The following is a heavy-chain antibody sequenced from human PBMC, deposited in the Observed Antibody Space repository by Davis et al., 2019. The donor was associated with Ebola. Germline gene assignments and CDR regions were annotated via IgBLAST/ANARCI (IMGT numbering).Heavy chain of an antibody. CDR2: IYYSGST. CDR3: ATGSRFFDY. CDR1: GGSFSSYY. Sequence: SETLSLTCAVYGGSFSSYYWSWIRQPPGKGLQWIGYIYYSGSTNYNPSLKSRVTISVDTSKNQFSLKLSSVTAADTAVYYCATGSRFFDYWGQGTLVTVSS. D-gene: IGHD3-10*01. J-gene: IGHJ4*02. V-gene: IGHV4-59*08.